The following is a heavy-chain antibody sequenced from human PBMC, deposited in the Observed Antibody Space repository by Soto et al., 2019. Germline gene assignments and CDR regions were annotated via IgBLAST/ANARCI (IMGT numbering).Heavy chain of an antibody. CDR2: IGTAGDP. D-gene: IGHD3-16*01. V-gene: IGHV3-13*05. J-gene: IGHJ3*02. CDR1: GFTYSSYD. CDR3: ARGLGGGRPDVAFDI. Sequence: GGSLRLSCAASGFTYSSYDMHWVRQATGKGLEWVSAIGTAGDPYYPGSVKGRFTISRENAKNSLYLQMNSLRAGDTGVYDCARGLGGGRPDVAFDIWGQGTMVTVSS.